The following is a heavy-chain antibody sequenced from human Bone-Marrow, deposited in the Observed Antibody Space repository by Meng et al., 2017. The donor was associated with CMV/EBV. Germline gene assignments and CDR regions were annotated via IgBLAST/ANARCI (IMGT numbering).Heavy chain of an antibody. V-gene: IGHV3-23*01. CDR1: GFLFSTYA. CDR3: AKDHWNSSDCFDP. J-gene: IGHJ5*02. Sequence: GESLKISCAASGFLFSTYALSWVRQAPGKGLEYVSGIAGSGAFTYYTDSVKGRFTISRANSKNRLYLEMNSLRPEDTAVYYCAKDHWNSSDCFDPWGQGTLVTVSS. CDR2: IAGSGAFT. D-gene: IGHD1-7*01.